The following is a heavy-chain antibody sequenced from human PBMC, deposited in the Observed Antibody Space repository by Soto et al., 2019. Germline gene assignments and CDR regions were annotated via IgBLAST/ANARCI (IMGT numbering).Heavy chain of an antibody. V-gene: IGHV1-3*01. D-gene: IGHD2-15*01. Sequence: VKVSCKASGYTFTSYAMHWVRQAPGQRLEWMGWINAGNGNTKYSQKNQGRVTITRDTSASTAYMELSSLRTEDTVLYYCARDDCSGGSCYSHFDYWGQGTLVTVSS. CDR3: ARDDCSGGSCYSHFDY. J-gene: IGHJ4*02. CDR1: GYTFTSYA. CDR2: INAGNGNT.